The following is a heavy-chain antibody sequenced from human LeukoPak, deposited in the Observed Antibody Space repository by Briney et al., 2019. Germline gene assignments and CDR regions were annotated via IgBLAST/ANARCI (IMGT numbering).Heavy chain of an antibody. V-gene: IGHV3-30*18. CDR2: ILHDGSNK. J-gene: IGHJ5*02. D-gene: IGHD3-10*01. CDR3: AKDRYGSGSNWFDP. Sequence: PGRSLRLSCAASGFTFSNYAMHWVRQAPGKGLEWVAVILHDGSNKYHADSVKGRFTISRDNSKKTLYLQMNNLTSEDTAVYYCAKDRYGSGSNWFDPWGQGTLVTVSS. CDR1: GFTFSNYA.